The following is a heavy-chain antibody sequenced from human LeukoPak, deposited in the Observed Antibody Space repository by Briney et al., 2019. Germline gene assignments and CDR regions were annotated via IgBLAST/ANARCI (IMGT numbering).Heavy chain of an antibody. D-gene: IGHD3-10*01. V-gene: IGHV3-21*01. CDR2: ISSSGTFI. CDR3: ARDFYASGGRPSHDY. Sequence: GGSLRLSCAASGFTFSTYAMSWVRQAPGKGLEWVSVISSSGTFIWYADSVKGRFTIFRDNAKNSLYLQMDSLRAEDTAVYYCARDFYASGGRPSHDYWGQGTLVTVSS. J-gene: IGHJ4*02. CDR1: GFTFSTYA.